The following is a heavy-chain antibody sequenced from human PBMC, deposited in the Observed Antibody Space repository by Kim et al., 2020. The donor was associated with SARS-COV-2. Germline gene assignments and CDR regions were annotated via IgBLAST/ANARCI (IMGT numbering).Heavy chain of an antibody. V-gene: IGHV1-2*02. CDR2: INPRGGGT. CDR3: ARDGRSSDYYHYYPMDV. D-gene: IGHD6-19*01. Sequence: ASVKVSCQASGYSFRDYYIHWLRQAPGQGLEWMGWINPRGGGTNYAPKFEGRVTMTRDTSITTVYMELTNLTSDDTALYYCARDGRSSDYYHYYPMDVWGQGTTVTVSS. J-gene: IGHJ6*02. CDR1: GYSFRDYY.